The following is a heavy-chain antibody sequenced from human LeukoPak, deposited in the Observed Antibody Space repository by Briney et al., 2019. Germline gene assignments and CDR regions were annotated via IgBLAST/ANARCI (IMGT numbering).Heavy chain of an antibody. Sequence: GESLKISCKGSGYSFTSYWIGWVRQMPGNGLEWMGIIYPGDSDTRYSPSFQGQVTISADKSISTAYLQWSSLKASDTAMYYCARQGLYYYGSGSYESDYWGQGTLVTVSS. CDR2: IYPGDSDT. V-gene: IGHV5-51*01. CDR3: ARQGLYYYGSGSYESDY. J-gene: IGHJ4*02. D-gene: IGHD3-10*01. CDR1: GYSFTSYW.